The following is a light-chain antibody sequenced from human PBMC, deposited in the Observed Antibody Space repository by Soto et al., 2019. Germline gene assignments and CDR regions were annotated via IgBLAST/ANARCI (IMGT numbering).Light chain of an antibody. CDR2: GAS. CDR1: QDISDV. V-gene: IGKV1-33*01. Sequence: IQLTQSPSALSASVGDRVTITCQASQDISDVLNWYQQQPGKAPKVLIYGASKLQTGVPSRFSGRGSGKDFTFTISSLQPDDSGTYYCQQFYDLPITFGQGTRLEIK. J-gene: IGKJ5*01. CDR3: QQFYDLPIT.